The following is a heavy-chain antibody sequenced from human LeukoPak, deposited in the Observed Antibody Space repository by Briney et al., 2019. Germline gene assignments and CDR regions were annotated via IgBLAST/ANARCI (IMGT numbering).Heavy chain of an antibody. CDR1: GFTFSTHG. D-gene: IGHD3-10*02. V-gene: IGHV3-21*01. CDR3: AELGITMIGGV. CDR2: IGGSGIGH. J-gene: IGHJ6*04. Sequence: GGTLRLSCVGSGFTFSTHGMNWVRQAPGKGLEWVSGIGGSGIGHSTHYADSVKGRFTISRDNAKNSLYLQMNSLRAEDTAVYYCAELGITMIGGVWGKGTTVTISS.